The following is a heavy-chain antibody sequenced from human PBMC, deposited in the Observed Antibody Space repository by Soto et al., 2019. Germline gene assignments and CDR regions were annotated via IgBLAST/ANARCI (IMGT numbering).Heavy chain of an antibody. CDR3: ARTDNYDILTGYSN. CDR2: IVPIFGTT. D-gene: IGHD3-9*01. CDR1: GGTFNSYA. J-gene: IGHJ4*02. V-gene: IGHV1-69*06. Sequence: QVQLVQSGAEVKKPGSSVKVSCTASGGTFNSYAISWMRQAPGQGLEWMGGIVPIFGTTDYAQRFQGRVTITADKSTSTAYLDLSRLRSEDTAVYYCARTDNYDILTGYSNWGQGTLVTVSS.